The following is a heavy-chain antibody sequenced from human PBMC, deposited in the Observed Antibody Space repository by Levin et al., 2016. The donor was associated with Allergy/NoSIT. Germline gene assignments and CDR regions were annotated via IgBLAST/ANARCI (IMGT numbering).Heavy chain of an antibody. Sequence: GESLKISCAASVFTFSDYSMNWVRQAPGKGLEWVSYISSTSSAIYYADSVKGRFTISRDNAKNSLYLQMNSLRAEDTAVYYCASEYRGGSSSIYFRHWGQGTLVTVSS. CDR1: VFTFSDYS. CDR3: ASEYRGGSSSIYFRH. J-gene: IGHJ1*01. D-gene: IGHD2-15*01. CDR2: ISSTSSAI. V-gene: IGHV3-48*01.